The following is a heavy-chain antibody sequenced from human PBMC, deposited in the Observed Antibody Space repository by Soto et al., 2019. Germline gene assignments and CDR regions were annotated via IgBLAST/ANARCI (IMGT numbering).Heavy chain of an antibody. Sequence: PGESLKISCRGSGYNFANYWIGWVRQMSGKGLEWMGIIRPSNSDTQYSPTFQGQVTISADKSISTAYLQWSSLKASDTAMYYCASTSYYYDSSGYWYYYGMDVWGQGTTVTVSS. CDR3: ASTSYYYDSSGYWYYYGMDV. J-gene: IGHJ6*02. V-gene: IGHV5-51*01. CDR1: GYNFANYW. D-gene: IGHD3-22*01. CDR2: IRPSNSDT.